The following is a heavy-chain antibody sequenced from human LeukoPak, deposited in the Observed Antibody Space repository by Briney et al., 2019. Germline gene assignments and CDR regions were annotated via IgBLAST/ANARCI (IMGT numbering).Heavy chain of an antibody. J-gene: IGHJ4*02. Sequence: GGSLRLSCAASGFTFSSYAMSWVRQAPGKGLEWVSVISGSGGSTYYADSVKGRFTISRDNSKNTLYLRMSSLRAEDTAVYYCAKERAPRATTGGFDYWGQGTLVTVSS. CDR2: ISGSGGST. V-gene: IGHV3-23*01. CDR1: GFTFSSYA. CDR3: AKERAPRATTGGFDY. D-gene: IGHD4-17*01.